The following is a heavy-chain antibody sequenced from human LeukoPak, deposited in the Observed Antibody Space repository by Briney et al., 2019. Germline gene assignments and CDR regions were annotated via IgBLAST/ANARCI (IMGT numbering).Heavy chain of an antibody. CDR3: AQECVDSSGYYYVPNWFDP. CDR2: IKQDGSEK. V-gene: IGHV3-7*01. CDR1: GVTFSSYW. D-gene: IGHD3-22*01. Sequence: GGSLRLSCAASGVTFSSYWMSWVRQAPGKGLEWVANIKQDGSEKYYVDSAKGRFTISRDNAKNSLYLQMNSLRAEDTAAYYCAQECVDSSGYYYVPNWFDPWGQGTLVTVSS. J-gene: IGHJ5*02.